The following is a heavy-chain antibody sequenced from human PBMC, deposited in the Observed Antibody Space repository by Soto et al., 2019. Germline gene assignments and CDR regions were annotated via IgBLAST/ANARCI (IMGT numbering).Heavy chain of an antibody. CDR1: GFTVSSNY. Sequence: GGSLRLSCAASGFTVSSNYMSWVRQAPGKGLEWVSVIYSGGSTYYAESVKGRFTISRDNSKNTLYLQMNSLRAEDTAVYYCARGLVSSWYYFDYWGQGTLVTVSS. D-gene: IGHD6-13*01. CDR3: ARGLVSSWYYFDY. CDR2: IYSGGST. V-gene: IGHV3-53*01. J-gene: IGHJ4*02.